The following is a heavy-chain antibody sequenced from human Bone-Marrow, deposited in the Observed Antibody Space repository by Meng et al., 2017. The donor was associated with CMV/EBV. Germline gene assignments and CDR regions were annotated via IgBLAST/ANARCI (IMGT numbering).Heavy chain of an antibody. CDR1: GFTFDDYT. CDR2: IRSKANSYAT. V-gene: IGHV3-73*01. D-gene: IGHD3-3*01. J-gene: IGHJ6*02. Sequence: GESLKISCAASGFTFDDYTLHWVRQAPGKGPEWVGRIRSKANSYATAYAASVKGRFTISRDDSKNTAYLQMNSLKIEDTAVYYCTRHVRWSGFEGMDVWGQGTTVTVSS. CDR3: TRHVRWSGFEGMDV.